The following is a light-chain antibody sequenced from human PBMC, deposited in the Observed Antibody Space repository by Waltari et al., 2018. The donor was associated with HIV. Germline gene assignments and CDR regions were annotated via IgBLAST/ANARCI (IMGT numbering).Light chain of an antibody. J-gene: IGLJ2*01. Sequence: QSALTQPASVSGSPGQSITISCTGDTSDIGIYDLVSWYQKYPDKAPRLIMYGFNTRPSGISNRFSGSKSGNTASLTISALQGDDEADYYCSSYTDSDSLLFGGGTKLTVL. CDR3: SSYTDSDSLL. CDR2: GFN. V-gene: IGLV2-14*01. CDR1: TSDIGIYDL.